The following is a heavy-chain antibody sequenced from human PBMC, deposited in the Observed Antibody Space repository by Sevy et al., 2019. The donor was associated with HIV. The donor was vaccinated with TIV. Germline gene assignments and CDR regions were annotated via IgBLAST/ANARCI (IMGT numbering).Heavy chain of an antibody. CDR3: TRWKAAQSIFDY. Sequence: GGSLRLSCTASGFTFGDYCMSWVRQAPGKGLEWVAFLKSDVYGGTVDHAASVRGRLVISRDDSKTIAYLQMNDLKTVDTGVYYCTRWKAAQSIFDYWGQGALVTVSS. D-gene: IGHD6-13*01. CDR1: GFTFGDYC. CDR2: LKSDVYGGTV. J-gene: IGHJ4*02. V-gene: IGHV3-49*04.